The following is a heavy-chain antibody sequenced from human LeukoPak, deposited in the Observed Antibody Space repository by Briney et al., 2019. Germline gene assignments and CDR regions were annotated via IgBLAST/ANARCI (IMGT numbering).Heavy chain of an antibody. CDR1: GFTFTSSA. CDR3: AAVVYYGSGSYYTHDAFDI. D-gene: IGHD3-10*01. CDR2: IVVGSGNT. J-gene: IGHJ3*02. V-gene: IGHV1-58*02. Sequence: SVKVSCKASGFTFTSSAMQWVRQARGQRLERIGWIVVGSGNTNYAQKFQERVTITRDMSTSTAYMELSSLRSEDTAVYYCAAVVYYGSGSYYTHDAFDIWGQGTMVSISS.